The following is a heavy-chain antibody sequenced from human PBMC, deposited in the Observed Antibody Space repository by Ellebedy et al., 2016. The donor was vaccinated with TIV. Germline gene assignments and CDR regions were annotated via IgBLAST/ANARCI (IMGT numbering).Heavy chain of an antibody. D-gene: IGHD5-12*01. CDR1: GYTFTSYG. CDR2: ISAYNGNT. V-gene: IGHV1-18*04. CDR3: ARDKDTGLFDY. Sequence: AASVKVSCKASGYTFTSYGISWVRQAPGQGLEWMGWISAYNGNTNYAQKLQGRVNLTTDTSTSTAYMELSSLRSEDTAMYYCARDKDTGLFDYWGQGTLVTVSS. J-gene: IGHJ4*02.